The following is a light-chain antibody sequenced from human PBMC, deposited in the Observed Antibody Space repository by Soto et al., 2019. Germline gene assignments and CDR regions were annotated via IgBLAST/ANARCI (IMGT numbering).Light chain of an antibody. CDR2: AAS. J-gene: IGKJ1*01. CDR3: QQSYSTPSWT. Sequence: DIQMTQSPSSLSASVGDRVTITCRASQSISSYLTSYQQKPGKAPKLLIYAASSLQPGVPSRLSGSGSSTDFTLTIRSRLPDDCATYYCQQSYSTPSWTCGLGTTVESK. CDR1: QSISSY. V-gene: IGKV1-39*01.